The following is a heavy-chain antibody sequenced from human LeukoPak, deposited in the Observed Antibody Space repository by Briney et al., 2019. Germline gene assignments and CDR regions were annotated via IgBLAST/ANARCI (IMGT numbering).Heavy chain of an antibody. D-gene: IGHD2-8*02. Sequence: QSSETLSLTCAVYGGSFSGYYWSWIRQPPGKGLEWIGEINHSGSTNYNPSLKSRVTISVDTSKNQFSLKLSSVTAADTAVYYCAGHHPRNTVDFWGQGTLVTVSS. CDR2: INHSGST. CDR1: GGSFSGYY. V-gene: IGHV4-34*01. CDR3: AGHHPRNTVDF. J-gene: IGHJ4*02.